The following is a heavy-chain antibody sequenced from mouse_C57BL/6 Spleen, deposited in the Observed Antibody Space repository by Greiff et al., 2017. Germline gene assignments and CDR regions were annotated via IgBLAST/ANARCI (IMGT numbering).Heavy chain of an antibody. J-gene: IGHJ3*01. D-gene: IGHD2-5*01. CDR2: INPNNGGT. CDR1: GYTFTDYN. Sequence: VQLQQSGPELVKPGASVKMSCKASGYTFTDYNMHWVKQSHGKSLEWIGYINPNNGGTSYNQKFKGKATLTVNKSSSTAYMELRSLTSEDSAVYYCAREYYSNHGAFAYWGKGTLVTVSA. CDR3: AREYYSNHGAFAY. V-gene: IGHV1-22*01.